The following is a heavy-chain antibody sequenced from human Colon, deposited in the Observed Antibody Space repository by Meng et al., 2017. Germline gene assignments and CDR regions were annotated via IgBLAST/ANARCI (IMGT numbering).Heavy chain of an antibody. CDR1: SGSFGGSTHY. CDR3: ARPYSSSWSFDY. Sequence: QVHLQESGPGLVKPSETLSLTCTVSSGSFGGSTHYWSWIRQSPGKGLEWIGSFYYGGGTYYNPSLKSRVTISVDTSKNQFSLKLSSVTAADTGVYYCARPYSSSWSFDYWGQGTLVTVSS. D-gene: IGHD6-13*01. V-gene: IGHV4-39*01. CDR2: FYYGGGT. J-gene: IGHJ4*02.